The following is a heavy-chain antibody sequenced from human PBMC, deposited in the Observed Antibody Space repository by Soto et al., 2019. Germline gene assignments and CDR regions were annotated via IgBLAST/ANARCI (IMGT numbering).Heavy chain of an antibody. J-gene: IGHJ6*02. CDR3: ARESRAFSSSEGLDV. CDR1: GGSVNSDSYD. V-gene: IGHV4-61*01. D-gene: IGHD3-16*01. Sequence: QVQLQESGPGLVKPSETLSLTCTVSGGSVNSDSYDWTWIRQPPGKRLEWIASLYYSDSTNYNPALKSRVTISVDTWKNQFSLKVSSVTVADAAVYFCARESRAFSSSEGLDVWGQGTTVTVSS. CDR2: LYYSDST.